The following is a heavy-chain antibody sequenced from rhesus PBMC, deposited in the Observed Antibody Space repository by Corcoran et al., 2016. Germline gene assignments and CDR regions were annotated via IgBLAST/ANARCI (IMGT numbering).Heavy chain of an antibody. CDR1: GCSISSGYYY. D-gene: IGHD6-37*01. Sequence: QVQLQESGPGLVKPSETLSLTCAVSGCSISSGYYYLSWFRQPPGKGLEGSGYITYSGSTSYNPSLKSRVTMSRDTSKNQFSLKLSSVTAADTAVYYCARFRGGAVAGAYFDYWGQGVLVTVSS. CDR2: ITYSGST. J-gene: IGHJ4*01. V-gene: IGHV4-122*02. CDR3: ARFRGGAVAGAYFDY.